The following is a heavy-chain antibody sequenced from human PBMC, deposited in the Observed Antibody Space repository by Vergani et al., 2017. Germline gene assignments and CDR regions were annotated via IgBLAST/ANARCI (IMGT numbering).Heavy chain of an antibody. J-gene: IGHJ5*01. V-gene: IGHV3-74*03. CDR2: IDEYGNRA. D-gene: IGHD2-8*02. CDR3: VRTEYCTGIACNTRFDS. CDR1: GSSFNTYW. Sequence: EVQLVESGGGSVQSGGSLRLSCVASGSSFNTYWMHWFRQVPGKGLMWVARIDEYGNRATYGDFETGRFTISRDNAKNTVFLQMNNLRADDAGVYYCVRTEYCTGIACNTRFDSWGQGALVTVSS.